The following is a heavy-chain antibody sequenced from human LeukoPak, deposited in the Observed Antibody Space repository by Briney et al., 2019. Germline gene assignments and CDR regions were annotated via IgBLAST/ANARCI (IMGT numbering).Heavy chain of an antibody. CDR3: ARDLDYGGNSAVPISDY. J-gene: IGHJ4*02. D-gene: IGHD4-23*01. CDR2: INPNSGGT. CDR1: GYTFTGYY. V-gene: IGHV1-2*02. Sequence: SVKVSCKASGYTFTGYYMHWVRQAPGQGLEWMGWINPNSGGTNYAQKFQGRVTMTRDTSISTAYMELSRLRSDDTAVYYCARDLDYGGNSAVPISDYWGQGTLVTVSS.